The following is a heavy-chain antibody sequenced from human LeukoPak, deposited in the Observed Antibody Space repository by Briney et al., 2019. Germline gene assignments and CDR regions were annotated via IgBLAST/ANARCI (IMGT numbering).Heavy chain of an antibody. CDR3: ARLVGATDFDY. CDR1: GGSISSGDYY. V-gene: IGHV4-30-4*01. Sequence: PSQTLSLTCTVSGGSISSGDYYWSWIRQPPWKGLEWIAYTYYSGSTYYNPSLKSRVTISVDTSKNQFSLKLSSVTAADTAVYYCARLVGATDFDYWGQGTLVTVSS. D-gene: IGHD1-26*01. J-gene: IGHJ4*02. CDR2: TYYSGST.